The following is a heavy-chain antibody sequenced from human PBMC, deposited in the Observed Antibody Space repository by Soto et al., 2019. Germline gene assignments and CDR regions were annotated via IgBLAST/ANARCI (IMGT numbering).Heavy chain of an antibody. Sequence: QVQLVQSGAEVKKPGASVKVSCKASGYTFTSYYMHWVRQAPGQGLEWMGWINPDSGVTYYPHKFQDRVTMTRDTSISTAYMELSGLTSEDTALYYCARDRGVRDVWGQGTTVIVSS. CDR2: INPDSGVT. D-gene: IGHD2-8*01. V-gene: IGHV1-2*02. CDR1: GYTFTSYY. J-gene: IGHJ6*02. CDR3: ARDRGVRDV.